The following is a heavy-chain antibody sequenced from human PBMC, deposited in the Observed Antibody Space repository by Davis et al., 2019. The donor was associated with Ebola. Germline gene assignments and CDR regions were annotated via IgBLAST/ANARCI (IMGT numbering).Heavy chain of an antibody. Sequence: GESLKISCAASEFTFSSYTMGWVRQAPGKGLVWVSRINGDGRRTNYADSVKGRFTISRDDAKKSLYLQMDSLRAEDTAVYYCAQQLGDYGGNALRYWGQGTLVTVSS. J-gene: IGHJ4*02. V-gene: IGHV3-74*01. D-gene: IGHD4-23*01. CDR2: INGDGRRT. CDR3: AQQLGDYGGNALRY. CDR1: EFTFSSYT.